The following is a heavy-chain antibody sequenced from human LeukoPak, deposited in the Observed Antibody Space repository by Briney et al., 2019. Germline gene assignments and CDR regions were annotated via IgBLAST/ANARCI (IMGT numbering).Heavy chain of an antibody. CDR1: GFTFSRYG. V-gene: IGHV3-33*01. Sequence: PGGSLRLSCAASGFTFSRYGMHCVRQAPGKGLEWVAVIWYDGSNRQYVDSVKGRFTISRDNSKNTLYLQMNSLRADDTAVYYCARDFGFSPSSGYSFDYWGQGTLVTVSS. CDR3: ARDFGFSPSSGYSFDY. D-gene: IGHD3-22*01. J-gene: IGHJ4*02. CDR2: IWYDGSNR.